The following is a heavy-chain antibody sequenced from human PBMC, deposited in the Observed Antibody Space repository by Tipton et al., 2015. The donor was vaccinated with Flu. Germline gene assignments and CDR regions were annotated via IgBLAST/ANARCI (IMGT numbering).Heavy chain of an antibody. CDR3: AGARQWLGRGGYYYYGMDV. CDR1: GYTFTSYG. CDR2: ISAYNGNT. V-gene: IGHV1-18*01. D-gene: IGHD6-19*01. J-gene: IGHJ6*02. Sequence: QLVQSGAEVKKPGASVKVSCKASGYTFTSYGISWVRQAPGQRLEWMGWISAYNGNTNYAQKLQGRVTMTTDTSTSTAYMELRSLRADDTAVFYGAGARQWLGRGGYYYYGMDVWGQGTTVTVSS.